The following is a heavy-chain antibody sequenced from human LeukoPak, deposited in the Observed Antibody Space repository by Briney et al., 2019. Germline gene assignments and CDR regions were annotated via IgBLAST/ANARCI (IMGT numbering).Heavy chain of an antibody. CDR1: GYTFTGYY. D-gene: IGHD3-10*01. J-gene: IGHJ4*02. CDR2: INPNSGGT. CDR3: ARPYGSGSFRSDY. Sequence: ASVKVSCKASGYTFTGYYMHWVRQAPGQGLEWMGRINPNSGGTNYAQKFQGRVTMTRDTSISTAYMELSRLRSDDTAVYYCARPYGSGSFRSDYWGQGTLVTVPS. V-gene: IGHV1-2*06.